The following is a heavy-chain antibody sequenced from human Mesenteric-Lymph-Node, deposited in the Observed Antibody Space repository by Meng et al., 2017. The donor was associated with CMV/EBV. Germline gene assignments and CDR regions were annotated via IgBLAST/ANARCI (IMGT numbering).Heavy chain of an antibody. CDR3: AGGAALHY. CDR1: GLTFSNYW. J-gene: IGHJ4*02. D-gene: IGHD2-21*02. CDR2: INQDGSDK. V-gene: IGHV3-7*01. Sequence: GESLKISCAASGLTFSNYWMTWFRQAPGKGLEWVANINQDGSDKYYVDSVRGRFTISGDNAKNSLYLQMDSLRAEDTAVYYCAGGAALHYWGQGTLVTVSS.